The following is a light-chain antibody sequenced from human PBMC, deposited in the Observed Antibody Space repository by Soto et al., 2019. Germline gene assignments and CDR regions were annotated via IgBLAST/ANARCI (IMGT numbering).Light chain of an antibody. CDR2: EGS. Sequence: QYALTQPASVSGSPGQSITISCTGTSSDVGSYNLVSWYQQHPGKAPKLMIYEGSKRPSGVSNRFSGSKSGNTASLTISGLQAEDEADYYCCSYAGSYTFYVFGTGTKLTVL. V-gene: IGLV2-23*01. J-gene: IGLJ1*01. CDR3: CSYAGSYTFYV. CDR1: SSDVGSYNL.